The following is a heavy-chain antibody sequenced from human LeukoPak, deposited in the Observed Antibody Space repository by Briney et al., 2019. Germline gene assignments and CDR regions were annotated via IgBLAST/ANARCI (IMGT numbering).Heavy chain of an antibody. V-gene: IGHV1-3*01. D-gene: IGHD5-12*01. CDR3: AREVVATIGAWFDP. J-gene: IGHJ5*02. CDR2: INAGNGNT. Sequence: GASVKVSCKASGYTFTSYAMHWVRQAPGQRLEWVGWINAGNGNTKYSQKFQGRVTITRDTSASTAYMELSSLRSEDTAVYYCAREVVATIGAWFDPWGQGTLVTVSS. CDR1: GYTFTSYA.